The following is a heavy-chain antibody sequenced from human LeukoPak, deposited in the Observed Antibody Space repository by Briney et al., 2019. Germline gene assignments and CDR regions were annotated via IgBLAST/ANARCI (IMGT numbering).Heavy chain of an antibody. D-gene: IGHD6-19*01. CDR2: TYPGGSDT. V-gene: IGHV5-51*01. Sequence: GESLKISCRCSGYSFINYYIGWVRQMPGKGLEWMGVTYPGGSDTRYSPSFQGQVTISADTSTTTVYLQWSSLKASDSGMYYCARQYSSGWYRHFDYWGQGTLVTVSS. CDR3: ARQYSSGWYRHFDY. J-gene: IGHJ4*02. CDR1: GYSFINYY.